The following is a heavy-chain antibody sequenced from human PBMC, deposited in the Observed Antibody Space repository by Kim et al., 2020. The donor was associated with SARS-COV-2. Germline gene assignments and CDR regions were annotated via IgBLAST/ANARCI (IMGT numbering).Heavy chain of an antibody. V-gene: IGHV3-30-3*01. J-gene: IGHJ6*02. CDR2: ISYDGSNK. D-gene: IGHD2-21*02. Sequence: GGSLRLSCAASGFTFSSYAMHWVRQAPGKGLEWVAVISYDGSNKYYADSVKGRFTISRDNSKNTLYLQMNSLRAEDTAVYYCARDGSAYCGGDCYPSPTGDYSGRNVWGHGATVTVSS. CDR3: ARDGSAYCGGDCYPSPTGDYSGRNV. CDR1: GFTFSSYA.